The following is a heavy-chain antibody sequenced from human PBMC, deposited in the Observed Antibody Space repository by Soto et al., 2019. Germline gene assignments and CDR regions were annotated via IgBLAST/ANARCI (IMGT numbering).Heavy chain of an antibody. CDR2: IYYSGST. Sequence: SETLSLTCTVSGGSISSSSYYWGWIRQPPGKGLEWTGSIYYSGSTYYNPSLKSRVTISVDMSKNQFSLKLSSVTAADTAVYYCASTIVGATWWFDPWGQGTLVTVSS. V-gene: IGHV4-39*01. CDR1: GGSISSSSYY. D-gene: IGHD1-26*01. CDR3: ASTIVGATWWFDP. J-gene: IGHJ5*02.